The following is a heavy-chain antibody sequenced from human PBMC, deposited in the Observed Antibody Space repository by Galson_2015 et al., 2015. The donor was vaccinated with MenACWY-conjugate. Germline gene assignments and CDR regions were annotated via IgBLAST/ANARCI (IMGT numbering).Heavy chain of an antibody. CDR3: ARHPYGSGSDYRPFFDF. CDR1: GGSITGYY. V-gene: IGHV4-59*01. J-gene: IGHJ4*02. Sequence: SETLSLTCTVSGGSITGYYWSWIRQPPGKGLEWIGYIYYSGSSNYNPSLKSRVNISVDTSKNQFSLKVNSVTAADTAVYYCARHPYGSGSDYRPFFDFWGQGSLVTVSS. D-gene: IGHD3-10*01. CDR2: IYYSGSS.